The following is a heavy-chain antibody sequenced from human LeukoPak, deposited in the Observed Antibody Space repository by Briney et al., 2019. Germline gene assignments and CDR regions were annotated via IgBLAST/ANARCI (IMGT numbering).Heavy chain of an antibody. J-gene: IGHJ6*03. CDR2: IPRNGGST. Sequence: PGGSLRLSCAASGFTFSSYAMSWVRQAPGEGLEWVSSIPRNGGSTYYADSVKGRFTISRDNSKNTLYVQMNSLRVDDTAVYYCAKAPRFGDHAAEYFYYYMDVWGKGTTVSVSS. CDR3: AKAPRFGDHAAEYFYYYMDV. V-gene: IGHV3-23*01. CDR1: GFTFSSYA. D-gene: IGHD3-16*01.